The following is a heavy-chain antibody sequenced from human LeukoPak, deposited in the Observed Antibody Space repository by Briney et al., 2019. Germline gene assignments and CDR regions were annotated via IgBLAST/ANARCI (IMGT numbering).Heavy chain of an antibody. D-gene: IGHD3-9*01. CDR3: ARDHRYFDWFNA. J-gene: IGHJ5*02. CDR2: ISSSGNSN. Sequence: GGSLRLSCAASGFTFSTYEMNWVRQAPGKGLEWISYISSSGNSNYYADSVRGRFTISRDNAKNSLYLQMNSLRAEDTAVYYCARDHRYFDWFNAWGQGTLVTVSS. CDR1: GFTFSTYE. V-gene: IGHV3-48*03.